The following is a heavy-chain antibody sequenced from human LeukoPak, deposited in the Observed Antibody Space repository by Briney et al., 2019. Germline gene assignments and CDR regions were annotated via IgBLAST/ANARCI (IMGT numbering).Heavy chain of an antibody. D-gene: IGHD3-10*01. CDR2: IYSGGSDT. Sequence: GSLKISWKGSGYSFTSYWIGWVRQVPGKGLEWVGIIYSGGSDTRYSPSFQGQVTISADNSISTLYLQWGSLQASHTAMYYCARLVAGVRGVIIGCFDPWGQGALVTVSS. J-gene: IGHJ5*02. V-gene: IGHV5-51*01. CDR1: GYSFTSYW. CDR3: ARLVAGVRGVIIGCFDP.